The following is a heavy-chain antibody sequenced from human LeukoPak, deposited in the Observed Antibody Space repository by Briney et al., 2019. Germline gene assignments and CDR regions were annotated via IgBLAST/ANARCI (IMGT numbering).Heavy chain of an antibody. CDR3: ARADYDGYLFDY. J-gene: IGHJ4*02. CDR1: GFTFSSYA. CDR2: ISYDGSNK. D-gene: IGHD4-17*01. V-gene: IGHV3-30*01. Sequence: GRSLRLSCAASGFTFSSYAMHWVRQAPGKGLEWVAVISYDGSNKYYADSVKGRVTISRDNSKNTLYLQLNSLRAEDTAVYHCARADYDGYLFDYWGQGTLVTVSS.